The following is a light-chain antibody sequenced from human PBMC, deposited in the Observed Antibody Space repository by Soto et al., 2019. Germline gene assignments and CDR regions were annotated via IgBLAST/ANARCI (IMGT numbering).Light chain of an antibody. Sequence: ICMTHSLATLSLSPGERDTLSCRASQSVSSNLAWYQQKPGQAPRLLIYGASTRATGIPARFSGSGSGTEFTLTISSLQSEDFAVYYCQQYNNWPLTFGGGTKVDIK. CDR1: QSVSSN. V-gene: IGKV3-15*01. J-gene: IGKJ4*01. CDR3: QQYNNWPLT. CDR2: GAS.